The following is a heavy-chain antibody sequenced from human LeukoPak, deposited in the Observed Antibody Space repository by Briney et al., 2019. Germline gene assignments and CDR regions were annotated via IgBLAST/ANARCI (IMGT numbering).Heavy chain of an antibody. V-gene: IGHV3-48*01. J-gene: IGHJ6*03. CDR1: GFTFSSYA. CDR2: ITASSTAI. Sequence: HAGRSLRLSYAASGFTFSSYAMHWVRQAPGKGLEWVSSITASSTAIYSADSVKGRFTISRDNAKNSLYLQMNSLRAEDTAVYYCARETGSGSYPYYYYYMDVWGKGTTVTVSS. CDR3: ARETGSGSYPYYYYYMDV. D-gene: IGHD3-10*01.